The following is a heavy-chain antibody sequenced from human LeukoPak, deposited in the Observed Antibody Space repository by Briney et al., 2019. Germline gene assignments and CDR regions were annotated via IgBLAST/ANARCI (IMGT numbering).Heavy chain of an antibody. Sequence: GGSLRLSYAPTGFTFSNYAMSWVREAPGQGLEWVSAISGSGDNTYYADSVKGRFTVSRDNSKNTLYLQMNSLRAEDTAVYYCAKGRVRQFDPFDYWGQGTLVTVSS. D-gene: IGHD1-1*01. CDR2: ISGSGDNT. CDR3: AKGRVRQFDPFDY. J-gene: IGHJ4*02. V-gene: IGHV3-23*01. CDR1: GFTFSNYA.